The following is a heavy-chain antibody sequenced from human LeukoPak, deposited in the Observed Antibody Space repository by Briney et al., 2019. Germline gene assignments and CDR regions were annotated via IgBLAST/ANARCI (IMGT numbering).Heavy chain of an antibody. V-gene: IGHV3-23*01. Sequence: GSLRLSCAASGFTFTIYAMTWVRQAPGKGLEWVSAISGNGDYTYYADSLRGRFTISRDNSKNTLYLQMNSLRAEDTALYYCAKVRTTYYYGSGSYDLDYWGQGTLVTVSS. J-gene: IGHJ4*02. CDR2: ISGNGDYT. CDR1: GFTFTIYA. D-gene: IGHD3-10*01. CDR3: AKVRTTYYYGSGSYDLDY.